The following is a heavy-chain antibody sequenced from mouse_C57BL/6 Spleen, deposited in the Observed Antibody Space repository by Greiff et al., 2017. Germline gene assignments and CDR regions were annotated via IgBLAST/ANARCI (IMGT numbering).Heavy chain of an antibody. D-gene: IGHD1-1*01. CDR2: INPNYGTT. V-gene: IGHV1-39*01. Sequence: VQLQQSGPELVKPGASVKISCKASGYSFTDYNMNWVKQSNGKSLEWIGVINPNYGTTSYNQKFKGKATLTVDQSSSTAYMQLISLTSEDSAVFYCGSSYDYAMDYWGQGTSVTVSS. CDR3: GSSYDYAMDY. J-gene: IGHJ4*01. CDR1: GYSFTDYN.